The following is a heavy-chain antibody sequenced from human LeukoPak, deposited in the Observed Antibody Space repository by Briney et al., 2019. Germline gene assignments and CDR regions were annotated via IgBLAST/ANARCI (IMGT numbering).Heavy chain of an antibody. CDR1: GYTFTGYY. J-gene: IGHJ5*02. CDR3: ARVCIAAADNNWFDP. D-gene: IGHD6-13*01. Sequence: ASVKVSCKASGYTFTGYYMHWVRQAPGQGLEWMGWINPNSGGTNYAQKFQGRVTMTRDTPISTAYMELSRLRSDDTAVYYCARVCIAAADNNWFDPWGQGTLVTVSS. V-gene: IGHV1-2*02. CDR2: INPNSGGT.